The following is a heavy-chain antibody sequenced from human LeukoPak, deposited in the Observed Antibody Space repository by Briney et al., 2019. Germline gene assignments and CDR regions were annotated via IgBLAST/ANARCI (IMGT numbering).Heavy chain of an antibody. D-gene: IGHD1-20*01. V-gene: IGHV1-69*05. CDR3: AREGYNWNDVNY. CDR2: IIPIFGTA. J-gene: IGHJ4*02. CDR1: GGTFSSYA. Sequence: GSSVKVSCKASGGTFSSYAISWVRQAPGQGLEWMGGIIPIFGTANYAQKFQGRVTMTRDTSTSTVYMELSSLRSEDTAVYYCAREGYNWNDVNYWGQGTLVTVSS.